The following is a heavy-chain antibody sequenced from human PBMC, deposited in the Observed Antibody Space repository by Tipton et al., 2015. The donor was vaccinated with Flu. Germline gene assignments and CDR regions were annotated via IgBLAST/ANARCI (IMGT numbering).Heavy chain of an antibody. CDR3: ASYIPAMSGVGY. CDR2: NYTSGSA. CDR1: GGRMNNSH. V-gene: IGHV4-4*09. Sequence: TLSLTCTVSGGRMNNSHWSWIRQSPGKGLEWIGYNYTSGSANYNPSLKSRVRISVDTSRNQFSLILRSVTAADTAIYYCASYIPAMSGVGYWGRGTLVTVSS. D-gene: IGHD3-10*02. J-gene: IGHJ4*02.